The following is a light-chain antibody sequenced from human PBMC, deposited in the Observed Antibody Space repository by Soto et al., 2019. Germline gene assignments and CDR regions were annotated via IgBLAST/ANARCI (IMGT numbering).Light chain of an antibody. V-gene: IGKV3-20*01. CDR3: QHYGTSPST. J-gene: IGKJ1*01. CDR1: QSISGTY. CDR2: SAS. Sequence: EIVLTQPPGTLSLTSGERATLSCRASQSISGTYLAWYQQKPGQAPRLLIYSASTRATGIPDRFSGSGSGTDFTLTISRLEPEDFAVYYCQHYGTSPSTFGRGTKVDI.